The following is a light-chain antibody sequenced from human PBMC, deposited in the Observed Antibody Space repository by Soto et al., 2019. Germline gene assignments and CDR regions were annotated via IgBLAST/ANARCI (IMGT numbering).Light chain of an antibody. CDR2: AAS. Sequence: EIVLTQSPGTLSLSPGERATLSCRASQTVSSSYLAWYQQKPGQAPRLLIYAASSRATGIPDRFSGGGSGTDFTLTINRLEPEDCAVYYCQQYGTSFTFGPGTKVDIK. J-gene: IGKJ3*01. V-gene: IGKV3-20*01. CDR1: QTVSSSY. CDR3: QQYGTSFT.